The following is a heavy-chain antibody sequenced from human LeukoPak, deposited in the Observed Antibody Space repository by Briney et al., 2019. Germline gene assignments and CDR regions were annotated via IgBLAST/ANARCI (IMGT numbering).Heavy chain of an antibody. CDR2: LNGDGSDP. J-gene: IGHJ6*04. D-gene: IGHD3-10*02. CDR1: GFSFSTSW. V-gene: IGHV3-74*01. CDR3: AELGITMIGGV. Sequence: GGSLRLSCAASGFSFSTSWMYWVRQAPGKGLLWVSRLNGDGSDPSYADSVKGRFTISRDNAKNTLYLQMKTLRAEDTGVYYCAELGITMIGGVWGKGTTVTISS.